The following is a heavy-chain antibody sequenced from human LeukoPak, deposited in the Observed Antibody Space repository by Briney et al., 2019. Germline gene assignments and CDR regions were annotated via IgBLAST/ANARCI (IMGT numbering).Heavy chain of an antibody. V-gene: IGHV1-2*02. Sequence: GASVKVSCKASGYTFTGYYMHWVRQAPGQGLEWMGWINPNSGGTNYAQKFQGRVTMTRDTSISTAYMELSRLRADDTAVYYCARTYYYDSSGRSYGMDVWGQGTTVTVSS. CDR2: INPNSGGT. D-gene: IGHD3-22*01. CDR1: GYTFTGYY. CDR3: ARTYYYDSSGRSYGMDV. J-gene: IGHJ6*02.